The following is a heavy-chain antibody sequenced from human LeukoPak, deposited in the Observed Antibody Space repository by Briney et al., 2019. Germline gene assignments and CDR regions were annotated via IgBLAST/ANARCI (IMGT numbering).Heavy chain of an antibody. V-gene: IGHV3-30*04. CDR3: AKPRRDGYNSEFDY. CDR2: LSYDGSNK. CDR1: IFTFSNYA. Sequence: GGSLRLSCAASIFTFSNYAMHWVRQAPGEGLEWLAVLSYDGSNKYYADSVKGRFTISRDNAKDSLYLQMNSLRAEDTAVYYCAKPRRDGYNSEFDYWGQGTLVTVSS. J-gene: IGHJ4*02. D-gene: IGHD5-24*01.